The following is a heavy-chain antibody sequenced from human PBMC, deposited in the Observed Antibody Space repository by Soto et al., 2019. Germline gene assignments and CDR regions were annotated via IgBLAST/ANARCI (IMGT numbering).Heavy chain of an antibody. CDR3: AKDFFGRSTMVRGVNHAFGY. D-gene: IGHD3-10*01. V-gene: IGHV3-23*01. J-gene: IGHJ4*02. Sequence: EVQLLESGGGLVQPGGSLRLYCAASGFTFSSCAMSWVRQAPGKGLEWVSTISGSGGNTYYADSVKGRFTISRDNSKNTLYLQMNSLRAEDTAVYYCAKDFFGRSTMVRGVNHAFGYWGQGTLVTVSS. CDR2: ISGSGGNT. CDR1: GFTFSSCA.